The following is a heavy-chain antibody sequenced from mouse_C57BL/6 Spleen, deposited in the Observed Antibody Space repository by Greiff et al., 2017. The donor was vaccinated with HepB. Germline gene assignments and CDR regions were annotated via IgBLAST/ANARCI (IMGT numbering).Heavy chain of an antibody. V-gene: IGHV1-80*01. CDR1: GYAFSSYW. CDR2: IYPGDGDT. CDR3: ARRADGNYWYFDV. J-gene: IGHJ1*03. D-gene: IGHD2-1*01. Sequence: QVHVKQSGAELVKPGASVKISCKASGYAFSSYWMNWVKQRPGKGLEWIGQIYPGDGDTNYNGKFKGKATLTADKSSSTAYMQLSSLTSEDSAVYFCARRADGNYWYFDVWGTGTTVTVSS.